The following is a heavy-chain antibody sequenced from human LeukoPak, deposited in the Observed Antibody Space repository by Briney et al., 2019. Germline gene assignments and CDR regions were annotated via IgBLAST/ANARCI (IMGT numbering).Heavy chain of an antibody. V-gene: IGHV1-46*01. CDR2: INPSGGST. J-gene: IGHJ4*02. CDR1: GNTFTSYY. CDR3: ARARDYYDSSGYPYYFDY. Sequence: ASVKVSCKASGNTFTSYYMHWVRQAPGQGLEWMGIINPSGGSTSYAQKFQGRVTMTRDMSTSTVHMELSSLRSEDTAVYYCARARDYYDSSGYPYYFDYWGQGTLVTVSS. D-gene: IGHD3-22*01.